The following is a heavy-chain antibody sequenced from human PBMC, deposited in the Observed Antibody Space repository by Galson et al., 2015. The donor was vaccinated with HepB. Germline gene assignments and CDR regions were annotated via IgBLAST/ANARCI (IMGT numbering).Heavy chain of an antibody. CDR2: ISYDGSNK. D-gene: IGHD3-22*01. Sequence: SLRLSCAASGFTFSSYAMHWVRQAPGKGLEWVAVISYDGSNKYYADSVKGRFTISRDNSKNTLYLQMNSLRAEDTAVYYCARAVYYDSSGYYYFGVSGYDDAFDIWGQGTMVTVSS. J-gene: IGHJ3*02. CDR1: GFTFSSYA. V-gene: IGHV3-30*04. CDR3: ARAVYYDSSGYYYFGVSGYDDAFDI.